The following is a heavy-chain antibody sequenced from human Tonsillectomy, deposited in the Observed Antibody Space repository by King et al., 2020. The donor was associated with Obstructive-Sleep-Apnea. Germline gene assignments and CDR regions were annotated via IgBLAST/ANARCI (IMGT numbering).Heavy chain of an antibody. V-gene: IGHV3-23*04. J-gene: IGHJ4*02. CDR1: GFTFSVYA. D-gene: IGHD2-15*01. CDR3: AKDLSSWYSDYPFDY. CDR2: ISGNGGVST. Sequence: VQLVESGGGFVQTGGSLRLSCAASGFTFSVYAMNWVRQAPGKGLEWVSSISGNGGVSTYYADSVKGRFTVSRDNSKNTLYLQMNSLRVEATAVYYCAKDLSSWYSDYPFDYWGQGTLVTVSS.